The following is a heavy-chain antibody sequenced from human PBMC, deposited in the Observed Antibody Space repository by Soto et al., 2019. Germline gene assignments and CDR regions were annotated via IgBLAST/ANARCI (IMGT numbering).Heavy chain of an antibody. Sequence: ASVKVSCKASGYTFSSYGISWVRQAPGQGLEWMGWISTASGNTKYAQKFQGRVTMATDTSTATAYMELRSLSSDDTAVYYCAREHPTIGYDMEVWGQGTTVTVSS. CDR1: GYTFSSYG. CDR3: AREHPTIGYDMEV. J-gene: IGHJ6*02. V-gene: IGHV1-18*01. D-gene: IGHD3-9*01. CDR2: ISTASGNT.